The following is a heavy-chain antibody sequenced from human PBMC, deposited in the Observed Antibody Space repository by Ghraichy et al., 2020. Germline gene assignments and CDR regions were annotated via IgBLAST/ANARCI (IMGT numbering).Heavy chain of an antibody. J-gene: IGHJ2*01. Sequence: SETLSLTCTVSGVSLSGSPYSWGWVRQPPGKGLEWIGTLYYNGNTYYTPSLQSRVSMSGDTSENHFSLRLTSVTAADTAVYFCARLTTVVTGPGYWYFDFWGRGTLVTVSS. CDR3: ARLTTVVTGPGYWYFDF. CDR1: GVSLSGSPYS. CDR2: LYYNGNT. D-gene: IGHD4-23*01. V-gene: IGHV4-39*02.